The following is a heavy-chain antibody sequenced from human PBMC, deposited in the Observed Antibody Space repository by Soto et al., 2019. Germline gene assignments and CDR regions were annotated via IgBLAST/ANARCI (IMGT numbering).Heavy chain of an antibody. D-gene: IGHD4-17*01. CDR3: ARGWYGDYSTPNWFDP. CDR2: LYYSGST. V-gene: IGHV4-59*08. Sequence: PSQTLSLTRAVSRDSITTYYSMRIRQPPGKGLESIGYLYYSGSTYYNPSLKSRVTISVDTSKNQFSLKLSSVTAADTAVYYCARGWYGDYSTPNWFDPWGLGTLVTVSS. CDR1: RDSITTYY. J-gene: IGHJ5*02.